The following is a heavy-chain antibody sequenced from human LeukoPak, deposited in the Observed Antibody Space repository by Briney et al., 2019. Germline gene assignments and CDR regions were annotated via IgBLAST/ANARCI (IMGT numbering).Heavy chain of an antibody. CDR3: ARDFKVIAATESTFY. Sequence: ASVTVSFTASGYTFTGYYMHWVRQAPGQGLEWVGWINPNSGGTNYSQKFQSRVTITRDTSISTAYIELSRLRSDDTAVYYCARDFKVIAATESTFYWGQGALGTVS. J-gene: IGHJ4*02. CDR1: GYTFTGYY. CDR2: INPNSGGT. D-gene: IGHD6-13*01. V-gene: IGHV1-2*02.